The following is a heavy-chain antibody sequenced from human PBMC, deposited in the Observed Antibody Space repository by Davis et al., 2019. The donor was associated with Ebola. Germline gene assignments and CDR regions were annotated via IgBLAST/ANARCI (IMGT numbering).Heavy chain of an antibody. CDR1: GGSISSSSYY. J-gene: IGHJ6*02. Sequence: SETLSLTCTVSGGSISSSSYYWSWIRQPPGKGLEWIGYIYYSGSTYYNPSLKSRVTISVDTSKNQFSLKLSSVTAADTAVYYCARDRGYYYGMDVWGQGTTVTVSS. CDR2: IYYSGST. V-gene: IGHV4-30-4*01. CDR3: ARDRGYYYGMDV.